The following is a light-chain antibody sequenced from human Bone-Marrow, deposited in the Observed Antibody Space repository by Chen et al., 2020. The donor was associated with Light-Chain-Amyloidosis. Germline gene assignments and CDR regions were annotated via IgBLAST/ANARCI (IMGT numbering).Light chain of an antibody. V-gene: IGKV4-1*01. Sequence: DIVMTQSPDSMAVSLGERAPINCKSSQSVLYSPNNKNYLASYQHKPGQPPKLHIYWASTRESGVPDRFSGSGSGTDFTLTISSLQAEDVAVYYSQHFYSTPRTFGQRTKVEIK. J-gene: IGKJ1*01. CDR1: QSVLYSPNNKNY. CDR3: QHFYSTPRT. CDR2: WAS.